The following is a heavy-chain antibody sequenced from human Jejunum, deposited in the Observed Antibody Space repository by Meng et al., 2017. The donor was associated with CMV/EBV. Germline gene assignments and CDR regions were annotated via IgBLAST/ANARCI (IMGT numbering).Heavy chain of an antibody. CDR2: ISLSGSTI. J-gene: IGHJ5*02. V-gene: IGHV3-11*01. D-gene: IGHD3-16*02. Sequence: AASGFSFSDNYMSWIRQAPGKGLEWLSYISLSGSTIYYADSVKGRFTISRDNANNLLYLQMNSLRADDTAVYYCARGGGFIRFDPWGQGTLVTVSS. CDR1: GFSFSDNY. CDR3: ARGGGFIRFDP.